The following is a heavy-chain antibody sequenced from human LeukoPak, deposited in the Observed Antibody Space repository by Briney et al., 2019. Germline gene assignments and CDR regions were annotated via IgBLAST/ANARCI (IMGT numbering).Heavy chain of an antibody. CDR2: ISSSSTYT. J-gene: IGHJ6*03. V-gene: IGHV3-21*01. CDR1: EFTFIRYS. CDR3: ATGRNTTTSGLGMDV. Sequence: GGSLRLSCAASEFTFIRYSMNWVRQAPGKGLEWVSFISSSSTYTYYADSVGGRFTVSRDNAKNSLYLQMNSLRDEDTALYYCATGRNTTTSGLGMDVWGKGTTVTVSS. D-gene: IGHD6-25*01.